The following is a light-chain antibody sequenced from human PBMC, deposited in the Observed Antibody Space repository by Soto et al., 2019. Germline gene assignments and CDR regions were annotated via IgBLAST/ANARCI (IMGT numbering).Light chain of an antibody. CDR3: MQALQTPRT. V-gene: IGKV2-28*01. CDR1: QSLLHSNGYNY. J-gene: IGKJ2*01. CDR2: LGS. Sequence: DIVMTQSPLSLPVTPGEPASISCRSSQSLLHSNGYNYLDWYLQKPGQSPQLLIYLGSNRASGVPERFSGSGSGTDFTLKISRVETEDVGGYYFMQALQTPRTFGQGTKLEIK.